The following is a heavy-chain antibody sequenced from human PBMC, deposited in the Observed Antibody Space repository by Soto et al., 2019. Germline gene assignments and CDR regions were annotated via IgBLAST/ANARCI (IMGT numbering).Heavy chain of an antibody. CDR1: GYTFTGYY. Sequence: QVQLVQSGAEVKKPGASVKVSCKASGYTFTGYYMHWVRQAPGQGLEWMGWINPNSGGTNYAQKFQGWVTITRDTSSSTAYMELSRLRADDTAVYYCAREYYYGLAIVAFDIWGQGTMVTVSS. CDR3: AREYYYGLAIVAFDI. D-gene: IGHD3-10*01. V-gene: IGHV1-2*04. J-gene: IGHJ3*02. CDR2: INPNSGGT.